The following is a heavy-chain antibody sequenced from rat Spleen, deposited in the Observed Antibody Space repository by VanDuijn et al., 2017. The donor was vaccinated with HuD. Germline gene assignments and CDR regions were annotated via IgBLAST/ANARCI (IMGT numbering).Heavy chain of an antibody. V-gene: IGHV1-43*01. CDR2: INTGSGGT. J-gene: IGHJ4*01. Sequence: QVQLQQSRGELAKPGSSVKISCKASGYIFTSYYISWIKQTTGQGLEYIGYINTGSGGTNYNEKFKGKATLTVDKSSSTAFMQLSRLTPDDSAVYYCARWGHILLDAWGQGASVTVSS. D-gene: IGHD1-9*01. CDR1: GYIFTSYY. CDR3: ARWGHILLDA.